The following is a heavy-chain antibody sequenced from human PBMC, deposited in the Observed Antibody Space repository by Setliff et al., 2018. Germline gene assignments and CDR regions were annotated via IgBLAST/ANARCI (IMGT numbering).Heavy chain of an antibody. CDR3: ARAAGYSSSWYHYYYGMDV. D-gene: IGHD6-13*01. V-gene: IGHV4-39*01. Sequence: SETLSLTCTVSGGSISRSSYNWGWLRQPPGKGLEWIGSIYYSGSTYYNPSLKSRVTISVDTSKNQFSLKLSSVTAADTAVYYCARAAGYSSSWYHYYYGMDVWGQGTTVTVSS. J-gene: IGHJ6*02. CDR1: GGSISRSSYN. CDR2: IYYSGST.